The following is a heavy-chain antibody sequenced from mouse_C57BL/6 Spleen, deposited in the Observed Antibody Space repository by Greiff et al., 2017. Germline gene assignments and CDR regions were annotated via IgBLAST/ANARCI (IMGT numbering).Heavy chain of an antibody. CDR2: IHPSDSDT. J-gene: IGHJ3*01. CDR3: AIPLYDCPFAY. D-gene: IGHD2-3*01. V-gene: IGHV1-74*01. CDR1: GYTFTSYW. Sequence: QVQLQQPGAELVKPGASVKVSCKASGYTFTSYWMHWVKQRPGQGLEWSGRIHPSDSDTNYNQKFKGKATLTVDKSSRTAYMQLSILTSEDSAVYYCAIPLYDCPFAYWGQGTLVTVSA.